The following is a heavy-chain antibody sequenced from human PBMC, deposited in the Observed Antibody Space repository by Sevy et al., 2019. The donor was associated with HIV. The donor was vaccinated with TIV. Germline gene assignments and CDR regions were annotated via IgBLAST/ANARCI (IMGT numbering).Heavy chain of an antibody. J-gene: IGHJ3*02. CDR2: ISGSGGST. CDR3: ARDKYYYDSSVCSI. D-gene: IGHD3-22*01. Sequence: GGSLRLSCAASGFTFSSYAMSWVRQAPGKGLEWVSAISGSGGSTYYADSVKGRFTISRDNSKNTLYLQMNSLSAEDTAVYYCARDKYYYDSSVCSIWGQGTMVTVSS. V-gene: IGHV3-23*01. CDR1: GFTFSSYA.